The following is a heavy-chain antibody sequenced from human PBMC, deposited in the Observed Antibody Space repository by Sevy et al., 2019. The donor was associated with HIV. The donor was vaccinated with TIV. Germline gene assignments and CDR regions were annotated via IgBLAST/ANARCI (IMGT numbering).Heavy chain of an antibody. Sequence: GESLKISCAASGFTFSSYWMHWVRQAPGKGLVWVSRINSDGSTTTYADSVKGRFTISRDNAKNTLYLQMNSLRAEDTAVYYCARDRAYCSGGSCYSDWGWFDPWGQGTLVTVSS. CDR1: GFTFSSYW. D-gene: IGHD2-15*01. CDR3: ARDRAYCSGGSCYSDWGWFDP. CDR2: INSDGSTT. V-gene: IGHV3-74*01. J-gene: IGHJ5*02.